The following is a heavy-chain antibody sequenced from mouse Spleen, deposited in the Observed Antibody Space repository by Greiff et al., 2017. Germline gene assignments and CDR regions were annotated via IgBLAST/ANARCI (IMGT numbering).Heavy chain of an antibody. V-gene: IGHV5-4*01. J-gene: IGHJ3*01. CDR2: ISDGGSYT. CDR1: GFTFSSYA. Sequence: DVKLVESGGGLVKPGGSLKLSCAASGFTFSSYAMSWVRQTPEKRLEWVATISDGGSYTYYPDNVKGRFTISRDNAKNNLYLQMSHLKSEDTAMYYCARDLDYGSGSAYWGQGTLVTVSA. D-gene: IGHD1-1*01. CDR3: ARDLDYGSGSAY.